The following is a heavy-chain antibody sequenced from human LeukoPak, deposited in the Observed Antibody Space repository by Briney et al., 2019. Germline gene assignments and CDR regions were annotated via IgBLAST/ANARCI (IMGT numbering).Heavy chain of an antibody. V-gene: IGHV3-74*01. J-gene: IGHJ4*02. CDR2: INTDGSST. CDR3: ARAPTVAGNKY. CDR1: RFTFSSYW. D-gene: IGHD6-19*01. Sequence: GGSLRLSCAASRFTFSSYWMHWVRQAPGKGLVWVSRINTDGSSTSYADSVKGRFTISRDNAKNSLYLQMNSLRAEDMAVYYCARAPTVAGNKYWGQGTLVTVSS.